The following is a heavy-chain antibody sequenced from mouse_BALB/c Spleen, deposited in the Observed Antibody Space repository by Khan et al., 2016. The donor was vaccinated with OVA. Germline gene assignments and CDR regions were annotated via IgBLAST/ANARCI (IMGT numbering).Heavy chain of an antibody. CDR1: GFTFSTYA. J-gene: IGHJ3*01. CDR2: INSGGDYI. Sequence: EVELVESGGDLVKPGGSLKLSCSASGFTFSTYAMSWVRQTPEKRLEWVATINSGGDYIYYPDSVKGRFPISREHAKNTLSLQMRSLRSEDTAMFYCARHNYGPFAYWGQGTLVSVSA. D-gene: IGHD1-1*01. V-gene: IGHV5-9-3*01. CDR3: ARHNYGPFAY.